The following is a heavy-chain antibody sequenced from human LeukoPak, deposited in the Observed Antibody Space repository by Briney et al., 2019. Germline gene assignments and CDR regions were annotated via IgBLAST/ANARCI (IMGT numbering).Heavy chain of an antibody. J-gene: IGHJ6*04. Sequence: GGSLRLSCAASGFTFSSYEMNWVRQAPGKGLEWVSYISSSSSTIYYADSVKGRFSISRDNAKDSLYLQMNSLRAEDTAVYYCASTSSTRPIYYYGMDVWGKGTTVTVSS. CDR2: ISSSSSTI. D-gene: IGHD2-2*01. CDR3: ASTSSTRPIYYYGMDV. V-gene: IGHV3-48*03. CDR1: GFTFSSYE.